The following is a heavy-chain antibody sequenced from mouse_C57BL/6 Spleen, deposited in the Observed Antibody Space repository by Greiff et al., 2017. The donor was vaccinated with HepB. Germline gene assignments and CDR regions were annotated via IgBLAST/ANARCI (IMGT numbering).Heavy chain of an antibody. CDR1: GFTFSSYA. D-gene: IGHD4-1*01. V-gene: IGHV5-4*01. Sequence: EVQLVESGGGLVKPGGSLKLSCAASGFTFSSYAMSWVRQTPEKRLEWVATISDGGSYTYYPDNVKGRFTISRDNAKNNLYLQMSHLKSEDTAMYYCARDQGNWGAMDYWGQGTSVTVSS. CDR2: ISDGGSYT. J-gene: IGHJ4*01. CDR3: ARDQGNWGAMDY.